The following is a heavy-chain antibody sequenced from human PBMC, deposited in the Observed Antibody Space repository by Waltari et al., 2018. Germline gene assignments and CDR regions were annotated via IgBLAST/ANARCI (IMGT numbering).Heavy chain of an antibody. CDR1: GFSFSSYA. J-gene: IGHJ4*02. CDR2: ISYDGSNK. CDR3: ARGGDGYSFDY. D-gene: IGHD5-12*01. Sequence: QVQLVESGGGVVQPGRSLRLSCAGSGFSFSSYAMPWVRQAPGKGRGWVTVISYDGSNKYYADSVKGRFTISRDNSKNTLYLQMNSLRAEDTAVYYCARGGDGYSFDYWGQGTLVTVSS. V-gene: IGHV3-30-3*01.